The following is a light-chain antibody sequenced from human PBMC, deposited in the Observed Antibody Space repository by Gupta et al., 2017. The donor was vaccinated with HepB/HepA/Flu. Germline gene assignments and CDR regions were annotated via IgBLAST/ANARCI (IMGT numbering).Light chain of an antibody. V-gene: IGLV2-14*03. CDR3: SSYTGSSKDV. CDR1: SSSIGFYNY. J-gene: IGLJ1*01. CDR2: DVS. Sequence: QSALTQPASVSGSPGQSITISCTGTSSSIGFYNYVSWYQQHPGKAPKLRIYDVSSRPSGVSNRFSGSKSGNTASLTISGRQVEDEADDYCSSYTGSSKDVFGTGTKFTGL.